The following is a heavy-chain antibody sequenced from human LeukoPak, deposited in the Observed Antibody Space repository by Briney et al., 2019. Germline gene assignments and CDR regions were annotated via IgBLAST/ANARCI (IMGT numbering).Heavy chain of an antibody. CDR2: IRGSGGGT. V-gene: IGHV3-23*01. J-gene: IGHJ4*02. D-gene: IGHD6-19*01. Sequence: GGSLRLSCAASGFTFSSYAMSWVRQAPGKGLEWVSTIRGSGGGTYYADSVKGRFTISRDNSKNTLYLQMNSLRAEDTAVYYCVKPIVVAGSYYFEHWGQGTPVTVSP. CDR3: VKPIVVAGSYYFEH. CDR1: GFTFSSYA.